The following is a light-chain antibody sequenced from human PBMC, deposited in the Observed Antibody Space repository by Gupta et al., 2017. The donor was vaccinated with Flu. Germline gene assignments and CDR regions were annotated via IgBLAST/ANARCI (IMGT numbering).Light chain of an antibody. CDR3: QQYKNWPPYT. V-gene: IGKV3-15*01. CDR2: GAS. Sequence: EIGMTQSPATLSVSPGERATLSCRASQSVSSNLAWYQQKPGPAPRLLLSGASTRATGIPARFSGSGSGTEFTLTISSLQSEDFAVYYCQQYKNWPPYTFGQGTKLEIK. CDR1: QSVSSN. J-gene: IGKJ2*01.